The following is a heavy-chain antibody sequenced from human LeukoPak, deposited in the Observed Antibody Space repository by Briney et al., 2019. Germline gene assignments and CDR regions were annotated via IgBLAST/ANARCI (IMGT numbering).Heavy chain of an antibody. CDR1: GYTFTSYA. CDR3: AREGLAYCGGDCYPDY. Sequence: GASVKVSCKASGYTFTSYAMHWVRQAPGQRLEWMGWINAGNVNTKYPQEFQGRVTITRDTSASTAYMELSSLRSEDMDGYYCAREGLAYCGGDCYPDYWGQGTLVTVSS. V-gene: IGHV1-3*03. D-gene: IGHD2-21*02. CDR2: INAGNVNT. J-gene: IGHJ4*02.